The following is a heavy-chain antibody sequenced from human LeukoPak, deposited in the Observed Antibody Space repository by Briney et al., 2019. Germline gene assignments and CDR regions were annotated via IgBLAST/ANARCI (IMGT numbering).Heavy chain of an antibody. D-gene: IGHD3-16*01. CDR2: FDPEDGET. J-gene: IGHJ6*02. V-gene: IGHV1-24*01. CDR1: GYTLTELS. CDR3: ATVGRVREWPRGEYYYYGMDV. Sequence: PGASVKVSCKVSGYTLTELSMHWVRQAPGKGLEWMGGFDPEDGETIYAQKFQGRVTMTEGTSTDTAYMELSSLRSEDTAVYYCATVGRVREWPRGEYYYYGMDVWGQGTTVTVSS.